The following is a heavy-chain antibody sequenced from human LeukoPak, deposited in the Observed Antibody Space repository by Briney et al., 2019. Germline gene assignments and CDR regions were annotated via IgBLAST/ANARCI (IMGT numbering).Heavy chain of an antibody. CDR1: GFTFSSYA. CDR2: ISGSGGST. V-gene: IGHV3-23*01. Sequence: PGGSLRLSCAASGFTFSSYAMSWVRQAPGKGLEWVSAISGSGGSTYYADSVKGRFTISRDNAKNSLYLQMNSLRAEDTAVYYCAREINPRPRRGERYYYYMDVWGKGTTVTVSS. D-gene: IGHD3-16*01. CDR3: AREINPRPRRGERYYYYMDV. J-gene: IGHJ6*03.